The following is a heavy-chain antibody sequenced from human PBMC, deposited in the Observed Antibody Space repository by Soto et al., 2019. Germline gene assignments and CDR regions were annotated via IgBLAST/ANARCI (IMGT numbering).Heavy chain of an antibody. D-gene: IGHD1-1*01. CDR3: ARAVALPGLFYFDY. J-gene: IGHJ4*02. CDR1: GGSISTAHS. Sequence: QVQLHESGPGLVKPSGTLSLTCAVSGGSISTAHSWSWVRQTPGKGLEWIAEIYNSGSANYNPSLKRRVTISVDKSKNQFSLKLISVTAADTAIYFCARAVALPGLFYFDYWGQGTLVTVSS. V-gene: IGHV4-4*02. CDR2: IYNSGSA.